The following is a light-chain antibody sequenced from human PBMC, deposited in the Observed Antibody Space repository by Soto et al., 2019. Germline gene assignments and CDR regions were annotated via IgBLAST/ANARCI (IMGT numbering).Light chain of an antibody. J-gene: IGKJ3*01. CDR1: QGISSY. Sequence: DIQLTQSPSFLSASVGDRVTITCRASQGISSYLAWYQQKPGKAPKLLIYAASTLQSGVPSRFSGSGSGTEFTLTISSLQPEDFATYYCQQLNSYPWEFTFGPGTKVDIK. CDR3: QQLNSYPWEFT. CDR2: AAS. V-gene: IGKV1-9*01.